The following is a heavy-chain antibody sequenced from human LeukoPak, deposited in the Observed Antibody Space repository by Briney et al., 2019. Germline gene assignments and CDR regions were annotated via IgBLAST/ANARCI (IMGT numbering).Heavy chain of an antibody. CDR1: GFTFDSYA. CDR3: ARRGIVLGAAPVLKYSFDY. D-gene: IGHD1-26*01. Sequence: PGGSLRLSCAASGFTFDSYAMSWVRQAPGKGLEWVSGISVSGGGTYYADSVKGRFTISRDNSKNTLYLQMNSLSAEDTAVYYCARRGIVLGAAPVLKYSFDYWGQGTLVTVSS. CDR2: ISVSGGGT. J-gene: IGHJ4*02. V-gene: IGHV3-23*01.